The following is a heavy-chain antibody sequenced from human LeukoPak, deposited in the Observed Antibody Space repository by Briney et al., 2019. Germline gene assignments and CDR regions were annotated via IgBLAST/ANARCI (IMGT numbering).Heavy chain of an antibody. CDR1: GGSFSSYY. V-gene: IGHV4-34*01. CDR2: INHSGST. CDR3: AYSGDYQQK. Sequence: PSETLSLTCAVYGGSFSSYYWSWIRQPPGKGLEWIGEINHSGSTNYNPSLKSRVTISVDTPKNQFSLKLSSVSAADTAVYYCAYSGDYQQKWGQGTLVTVSS. J-gene: IGHJ1*01. D-gene: IGHD3-22*01.